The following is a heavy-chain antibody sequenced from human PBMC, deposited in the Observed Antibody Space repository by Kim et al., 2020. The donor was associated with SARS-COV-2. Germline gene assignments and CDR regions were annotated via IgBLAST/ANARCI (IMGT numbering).Heavy chain of an antibody. CDR3: ARDLYDSSCYIVYYFDY. J-gene: IGHJ4*02. V-gene: IGHV3-30*01. Sequence: KCRFTISTDTSKSTLYLQMNSLRAEDTAFYYCARDLYDSSCYIVYYFDYWGQGTLVTVSS. D-gene: IGHD3-22*01.